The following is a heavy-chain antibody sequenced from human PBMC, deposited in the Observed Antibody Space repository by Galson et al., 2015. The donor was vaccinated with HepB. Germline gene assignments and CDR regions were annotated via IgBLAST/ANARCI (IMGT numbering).Heavy chain of an antibody. V-gene: IGHV1-46*01. D-gene: IGHD3-10*01. J-gene: IGHJ4*02. CDR3: ARDQGGSGSYYDGADS. Sequence: TNYPQKFQGRVTLTRVTSTSTVYMDLSRLTSEDTAVYYCARDQGGSGSYYDGADSWGQGTLVTVSS. CDR2: T.